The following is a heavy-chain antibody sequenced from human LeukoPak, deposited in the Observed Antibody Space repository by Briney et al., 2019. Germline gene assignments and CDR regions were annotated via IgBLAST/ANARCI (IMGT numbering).Heavy chain of an antibody. Sequence: GGSLRLSCAASGFTFSSYAMSWVRQAPGKGLEWVSAISGSGYSTHYADSVKGRFTISRDNSKNTLYLQMNSLRAEDAAVYYCAKEAGYSGYDYPDYWGQGTLVTVSS. CDR2: ISGSGYST. CDR3: AKEAGYSGYDYPDY. CDR1: GFTFSSYA. V-gene: IGHV3-23*01. D-gene: IGHD5-12*01. J-gene: IGHJ4*02.